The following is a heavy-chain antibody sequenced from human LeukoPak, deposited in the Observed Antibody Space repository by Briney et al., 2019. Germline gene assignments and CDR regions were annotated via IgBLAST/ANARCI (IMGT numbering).Heavy chain of an antibody. CDR1: GYTFIHHG. V-gene: IGHV1-18*01. D-gene: IGHD3-3*01. J-gene: IGHJ3*01. CDR3: ARDFNYDFRGGDAFDL. Sequence: SVPVSCQVFGYTFIHHGISWGRPPPAQYLEWKGWIRNHNGNTTSSQKLHGRVTLTTDTSTSAAYMELRSLRSDDTAVYYCARDFNYDFRGGDAFDLWGQGTVITVSS. CDR2: IRNHNGNT.